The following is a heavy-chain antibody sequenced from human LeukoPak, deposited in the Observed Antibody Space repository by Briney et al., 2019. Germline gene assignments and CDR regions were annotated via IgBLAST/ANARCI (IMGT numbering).Heavy chain of an antibody. CDR1: GFSFSSYA. CDR2: ISGSGGST. D-gene: IGHD6-19*01. Sequence: PGGSLRLSCAASGFSFSSYAMSWVRQAPGKGLEWVSAISGSGGSTYYADSVKGRFTISRDNSKNTLYLQMNSLSAEDTAVYYCAKAEEPGIAVAGTSGPFDYWGQGTLVTVSS. J-gene: IGHJ4*02. CDR3: AKAEEPGIAVAGTSGPFDY. V-gene: IGHV3-23*01.